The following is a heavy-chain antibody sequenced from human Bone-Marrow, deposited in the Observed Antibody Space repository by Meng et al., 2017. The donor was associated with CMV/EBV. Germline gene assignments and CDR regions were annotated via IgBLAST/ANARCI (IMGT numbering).Heavy chain of an antibody. CDR1: GFTFTNYA. V-gene: IGHV3-23*01. D-gene: IGHD3-3*01. J-gene: IGHJ2*01. CDR3: ARVGGSRFLEWFSHWYFDL. Sequence: GGSLRLSCVASGFTFTNYAMGWVRQAPGKGLEWVSTISSVDNRAYYADSVKGRFTISRDNSKNTLYLQMNSLRAEDTAVYYCARVGGSRFLEWFSHWYFDLWGRGTLVTVSS. CDR2: ISSVDNRA.